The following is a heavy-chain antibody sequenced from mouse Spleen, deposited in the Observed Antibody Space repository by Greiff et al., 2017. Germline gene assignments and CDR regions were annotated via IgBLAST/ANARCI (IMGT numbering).Heavy chain of an antibody. CDR1: GYTFTNYW. Sequence: QVQLQQSGAELVRPGTSVKMSCKASGYTFTNYWIGWAKQRPGHGLEWIGDIYPGGGYTNYNEKFKGKATLTADKSSSTAYMQVSSLTSEDSAIYYCARESWAWYFDVWGTGTTVTVSS. CDR2: IYPGGGYT. V-gene: IGHV1-63*01. CDR3: ARESWAWYFDV. D-gene: IGHD4-1*01. J-gene: IGHJ1*03.